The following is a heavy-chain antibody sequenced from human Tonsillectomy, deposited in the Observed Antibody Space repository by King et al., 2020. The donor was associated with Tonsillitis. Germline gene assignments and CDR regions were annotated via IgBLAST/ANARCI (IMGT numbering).Heavy chain of an antibody. Sequence: QLVQSGAEVKKPGASVKVSCKASGYTFTSYAMHWVRQAPGKRLEWMGWINAGNGNTKYSQKFQGRVTITRDTSASTVNMELSSLRSEDTAVYYCARVQDFGSSWYSGPWAFDVWGQGTMVTVSS. CDR3: ARVQDFGSSWYSGPWAFDV. D-gene: IGHD6-13*01. J-gene: IGHJ3*01. CDR1: GYTFTSYA. V-gene: IGHV1-3*01. CDR2: INAGNGNT.